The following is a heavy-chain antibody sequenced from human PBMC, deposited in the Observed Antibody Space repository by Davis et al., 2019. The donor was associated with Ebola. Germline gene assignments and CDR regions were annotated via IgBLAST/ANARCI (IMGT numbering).Heavy chain of an antibody. Sequence: PGGSLRLSCAASGFTFSSYAMHWVRQAPGKGLEWVAVISYDGSNKYYADSVKGRFTISRDNSKNTLYLQMNSLRAEDTAVYYCARSYCSSTSCYNTYYYYGMDVWGQGTTVTVSS. CDR3: ARSYCSSTSCYNTYYYYGMDV. V-gene: IGHV3-30-3*01. D-gene: IGHD2-2*02. J-gene: IGHJ6*02. CDR2: ISYDGSNK. CDR1: GFTFSSYA.